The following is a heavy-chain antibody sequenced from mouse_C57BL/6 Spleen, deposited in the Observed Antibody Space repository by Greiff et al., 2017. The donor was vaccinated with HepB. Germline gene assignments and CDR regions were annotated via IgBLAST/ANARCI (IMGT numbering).Heavy chain of an antibody. V-gene: IGHV1-64*01. CDR1: GYTFTSYW. J-gene: IGHJ2*01. CDR2: IHPNSGST. CDR3: AIYYYGSYYFDY. D-gene: IGHD1-1*01. Sequence: VQLQQPGAELVKPGASVKLSCKASGYTFTSYWMHWVKQRPGQGLEWIGMIHPNSGSTNYNEKFKSKATLTVDKSSSTAYMQLSSLTSEDSAVYYCAIYYYGSYYFDYWGQGTTLTVSS.